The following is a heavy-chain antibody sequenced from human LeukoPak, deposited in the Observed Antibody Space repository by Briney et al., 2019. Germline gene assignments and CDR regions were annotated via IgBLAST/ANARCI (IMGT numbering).Heavy chain of an antibody. Sequence: AETLSLTCAVYGGSFSGYYWSWIRQPPGKGLEWIGEINHSGSTNYNPSLKSRVTISVDTSKNQFSLKLSSVTAAGTAVYYCARHPDILTGYHMNDAFDIWGQGTMVTVSS. D-gene: IGHD3-9*01. CDR1: GGSFSGYY. V-gene: IGHV4-34*01. CDR3: ARHPDILTGYHMNDAFDI. J-gene: IGHJ3*02. CDR2: INHSGST.